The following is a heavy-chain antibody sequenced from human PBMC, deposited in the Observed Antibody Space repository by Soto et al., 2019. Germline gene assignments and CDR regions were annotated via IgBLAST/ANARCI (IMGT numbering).Heavy chain of an antibody. CDR3: ARGSTMTTPSWFDP. V-gene: IGHV3-21*04. CDR2: ISSSSGYI. CDR1: GFTFNSYA. Sequence: GGSLRLSCAASGFTFNSYAMSWVRQAPGKGLEWVSCISSSSGYIYYADSVKGRFTISRDNAKNSLHLQMNSLRAEDTAVYYCARGSTMTTPSWFDPWGQGTLVTVSS. J-gene: IGHJ5*02. D-gene: IGHD4-17*01.